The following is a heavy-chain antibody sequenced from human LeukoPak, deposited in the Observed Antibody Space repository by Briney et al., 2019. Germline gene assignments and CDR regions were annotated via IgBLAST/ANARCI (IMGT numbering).Heavy chain of an antibody. J-gene: IGHJ4*02. Sequence: EASVKVSCKASGGTFSSYAISWVRRAPGQGLEWMGGIIPIFGTANYAQKFQGRVTITTDESTSTAYMELSSLRSEDTAVYYCARNYNYCSGGSCYHYYFDYWGQGTLVTVSS. D-gene: IGHD2-15*01. V-gene: IGHV1-69*05. CDR1: GGTFSSYA. CDR3: ARNYNYCSGGSCYHYYFDY. CDR2: IIPIFGTA.